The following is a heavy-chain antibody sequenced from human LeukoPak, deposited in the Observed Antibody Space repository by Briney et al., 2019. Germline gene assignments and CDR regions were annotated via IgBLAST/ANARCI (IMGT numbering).Heavy chain of an antibody. D-gene: IGHD3-10*01. CDR3: ARGRQMSINWYFDL. Sequence: RASVKVSCKTSGYTFTAHDIFWVRQAAGQGLEWMGWMNPKSGSTAYAQKVQGRVTFTRNTSITTAYLDLTNLRYEDTAMYYCARGRQMSINWYFDLWGRGTQVTVAS. CDR2: MNPKSGST. CDR1: GYTFTAHD. V-gene: IGHV1-8*03. J-gene: IGHJ2*01.